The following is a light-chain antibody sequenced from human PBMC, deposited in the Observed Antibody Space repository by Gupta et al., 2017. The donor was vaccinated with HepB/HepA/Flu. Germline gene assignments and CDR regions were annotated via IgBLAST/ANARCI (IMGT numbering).Light chain of an antibody. CDR3: HVWDTSTDHFV. V-gene: IGLV3-21*04. Sequence: SVLTQSPSVSVAPGKTATITCEGNNIGTKSVHWYQQKPAEAPVLLIYYETDRPSGIPERCSGSNSGNKATLTISSVEAGDEADYYCHVWDTSTDHFVFGGGTKLT. CDR1: NIGTKS. J-gene: IGLJ3*02. CDR2: YET.